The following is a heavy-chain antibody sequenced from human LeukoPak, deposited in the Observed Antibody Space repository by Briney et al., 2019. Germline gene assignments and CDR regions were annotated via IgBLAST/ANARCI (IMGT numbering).Heavy chain of an antibody. Sequence: GGSLRLSCAASGFTFSSYWMSWVRQAPGKGLEWVANIKQDGSEKYYMDSVKGRFTISRDNAKNSLYLQMNSLRAEDTAVYYCARGGRKQQLAQDRNDYWGQGTLVTVSS. V-gene: IGHV3-7*01. D-gene: IGHD6-13*01. CDR2: IKQDGSEK. CDR1: GFTFSSYW. CDR3: ARGGRKQQLAQDRNDY. J-gene: IGHJ4*02.